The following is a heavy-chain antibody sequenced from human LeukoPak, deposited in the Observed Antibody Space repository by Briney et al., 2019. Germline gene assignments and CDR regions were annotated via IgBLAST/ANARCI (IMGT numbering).Heavy chain of an antibody. CDR2: IKSRADGGTT. CDR1: DFTFTDAW. Sequence: GGSLRLSCAASDFTFTDAWMNWVRQAPGKGLEWAGHIKSRADGGTTDYAAPVKGRFTISRDDSKNMVYLQMNSLKTEDTAVYYCSTSDFRGVIVIDYWGQGTLVTVSS. CDR3: STSDFRGVIVIDY. V-gene: IGHV3-15*07. D-gene: IGHD3-16*02. J-gene: IGHJ4*02.